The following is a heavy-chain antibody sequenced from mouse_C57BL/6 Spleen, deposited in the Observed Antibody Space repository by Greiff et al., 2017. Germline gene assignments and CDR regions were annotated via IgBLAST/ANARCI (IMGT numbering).Heavy chain of an antibody. CDR2: IDPSDSYT. J-gene: IGHJ1*03. V-gene: IGHV1-50*01. CDR1: GYTFTSSW. Sequence: QVQLQQPGAELVKPGASVKLSCKASGYTFTSSWMQWVKQRPGQGLEWIGEIDPSDSYTNYNQKFKGKAPLTVDTSSSTAYMQLSSLTSEDSAVYYCARYYYGSSYGYFDVWGTGTTVTVSS. CDR3: ARYYYGSSYGYFDV. D-gene: IGHD1-1*01.